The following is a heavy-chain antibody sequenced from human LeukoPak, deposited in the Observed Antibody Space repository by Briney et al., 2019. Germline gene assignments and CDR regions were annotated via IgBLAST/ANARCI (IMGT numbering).Heavy chain of an antibody. CDR1: GGSISSYY. D-gene: IGHD6-19*01. CDR3: ARNADVTVASVTFDY. J-gene: IGHJ4*02. V-gene: IGHV4-59*08. CDR2: IYYSGST. Sequence: SETLSLTCTVSGGSISSYYWSWIRQPPGKGLEWIGYIYYSGSTNYNPSLKSRVTISVDTSKNQFSLRVSSMTAADTAVYFCARNADVTVASVTFDYWGQGTLVTVSS.